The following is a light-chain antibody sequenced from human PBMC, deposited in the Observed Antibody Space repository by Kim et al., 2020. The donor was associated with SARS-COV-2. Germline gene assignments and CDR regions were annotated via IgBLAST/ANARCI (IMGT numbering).Light chain of an antibody. V-gene: IGLV3-1*01. Sequence: SYELTQPPSVSVSPGQTASITCSGDKLGDKYACWYQQKPGQSPVLVIYQDSKRHSGIPERFSGSNSGNTATLTISGTQAMDEADYYCQAWDSSTIVVFGG. J-gene: IGLJ2*01. CDR2: QDS. CDR3: QAWDSSTIVV. CDR1: KLGDKY.